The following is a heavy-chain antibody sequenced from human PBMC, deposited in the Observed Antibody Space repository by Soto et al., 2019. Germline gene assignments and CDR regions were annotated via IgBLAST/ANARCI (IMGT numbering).Heavy chain of an antibody. J-gene: IGHJ4*02. CDR3: ATSYGSGYRAFDY. CDR2: VNPILSLS. V-gene: IGHV1-69*02. Sequence: QVQLVQSGAEVKRPGSSVKVSCKASGDTFNFYSINWVRQAPGLGLEWLGRVNPILSLSNYAQRLQGRVTMTADESTSTAYMILNSLKSEDTAIYYCATSYGSGYRAFDYWGQGALVTVSS. CDR1: GDTFNFYS. D-gene: IGHD3-10*01.